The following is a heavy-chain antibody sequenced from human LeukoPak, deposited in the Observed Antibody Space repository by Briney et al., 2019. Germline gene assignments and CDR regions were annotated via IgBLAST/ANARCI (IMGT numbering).Heavy chain of an antibody. Sequence: SQTLSLTRAVSGGSISSGDYSWSWIRQPPGKGLEWIGYIYHRGSTYYNPSLKSRVTISVDRSKKQFSLRLSSVTAADTAVYYCASLDVDTAMVRHGNWFDPWGQGTLVTVSS. V-gene: IGHV4-30-2*01. CDR3: ASLDVDTAMVRHGNWFDP. CDR1: GGSISSGDYS. CDR2: IYHRGST. J-gene: IGHJ5*02. D-gene: IGHD5-18*01.